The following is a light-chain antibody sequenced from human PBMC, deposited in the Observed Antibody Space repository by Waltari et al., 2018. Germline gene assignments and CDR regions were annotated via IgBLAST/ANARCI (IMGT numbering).Light chain of an antibody. V-gene: IGKV4-1*01. J-gene: IGKJ5*01. Sequence: DIMMTQSPESLAVSVGERATIHCRSSHTVVNSYNNKNYLGWYQQKPGQPPRLLIKWASTLQSGVPDRFSGSGSGTDFTLTISSLEPEDAAVYYCQQFYSIPLTFGQGTRLEIQ. CDR3: QQFYSIPLT. CDR2: WAS. CDR1: HTVVNSYNNKNY.